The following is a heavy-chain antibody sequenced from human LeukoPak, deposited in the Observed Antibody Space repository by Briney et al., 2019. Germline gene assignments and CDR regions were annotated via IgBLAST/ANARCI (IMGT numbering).Heavy chain of an antibody. V-gene: IGHV5-51*01. J-gene: IGHJ6*02. CDR1: GYRFQDYW. Sequence: GESLKISCKGSGYRFQDYWIGWVCQMPGKGPELVGRIFPHDSDTKYSPSFEGQVTISVDESISTAYVQWGSLRASDTAIYYCAKFGIRGCSSSTRCYTSFFYYGMDVWGQGTTVTVSS. D-gene: IGHD2-2*02. CDR3: AKFGIRGCSSSTRCYTSFFYYGMDV. CDR2: IFPHDSDT.